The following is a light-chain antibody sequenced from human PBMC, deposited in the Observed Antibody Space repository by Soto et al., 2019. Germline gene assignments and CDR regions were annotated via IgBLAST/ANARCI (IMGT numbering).Light chain of an antibody. CDR2: GAS. V-gene: IGKV3D-20*02. Sequence: EIVLTQSPGTLSLSPGDTAALSCRASQSISSRYLAWYQQKSGQAPRLLIYGASTRATGIPARFSGSASGTEFTLTISSPEPEDFAVYYCQQRSNWPHTFGGGTKVDIK. CDR3: QQRSNWPHT. CDR1: QSISSRY. J-gene: IGKJ4*01.